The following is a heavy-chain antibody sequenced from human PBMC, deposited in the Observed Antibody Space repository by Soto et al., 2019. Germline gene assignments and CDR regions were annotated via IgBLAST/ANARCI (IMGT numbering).Heavy chain of an antibody. CDR1: GYTFTSYA. CDR2: INAGNGNT. V-gene: IGHV1-3*01. D-gene: IGHD3-10*01. CDR3: ARDLSRYGSGSYSYGTDV. Sequence: ASVKVSCKASGYTFTSYAMHWVRQATGQRLEWMGWINAGNGNTKYSQKFQGRVTITRDTSASTAYMELSSLRSEDTVVYYCARDLSRYGSGSYSYGTDVWGQGTTVTVSS. J-gene: IGHJ6*02.